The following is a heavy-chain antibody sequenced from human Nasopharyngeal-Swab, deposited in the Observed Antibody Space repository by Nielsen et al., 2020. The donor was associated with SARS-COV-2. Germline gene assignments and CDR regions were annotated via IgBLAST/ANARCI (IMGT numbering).Heavy chain of an antibody. CDR1: GGSINSGGPS. Sequence: SETLSLTCTVSGGSINSGGPSWSWIRQPPGKGLQWIGHIFHTGSTYFNPSLKSRVTISLDRSKNQFSLKLTSVTAADTAVYYCARGGTSGEYYIFYMDVWGKGTTVTVSS. CDR2: IFHTGST. D-gene: IGHD3-10*01. CDR3: ARGGTSGEYYIFYMDV. J-gene: IGHJ6*03. V-gene: IGHV4-30-2*01.